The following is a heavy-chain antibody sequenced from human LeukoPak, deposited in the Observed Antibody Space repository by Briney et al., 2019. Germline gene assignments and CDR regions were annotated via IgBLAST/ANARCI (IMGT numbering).Heavy chain of an antibody. D-gene: IGHD6-19*01. CDR1: GFTFSSYG. V-gene: IGHV3-23*01. CDR2: ISSSGGNT. J-gene: IGHJ4*02. CDR3: VKNDGWFHLAQ. Sequence: GGSLRLSCAVTGFTFSSYGMSWVRQAPGKGLEWVSAISSSGGNTYYADSVKGRFIISRDSSKNTLYLQMSSLRVEDTAVYYCVKNDGWFHLAQWGQGTLVTVSS.